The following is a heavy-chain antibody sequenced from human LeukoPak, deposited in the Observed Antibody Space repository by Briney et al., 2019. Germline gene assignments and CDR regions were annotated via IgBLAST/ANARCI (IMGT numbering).Heavy chain of an antibody. Sequence: GGSLRLSCAASGFTFSSYAMSWVRQAPGKGLEWVSAISGSGGSTYYADSVKGLFTISRDNSKNTLYLQMNSLRVEDTAVYYCAKEQPRASSSPPFDYWGQGTLVTVSS. J-gene: IGHJ4*02. CDR1: GFTFSSYA. V-gene: IGHV3-23*01. CDR3: AKEQPRASSSPPFDY. CDR2: ISGSGGST. D-gene: IGHD2-2*01.